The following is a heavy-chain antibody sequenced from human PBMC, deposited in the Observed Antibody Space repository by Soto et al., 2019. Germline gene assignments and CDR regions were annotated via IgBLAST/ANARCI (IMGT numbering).Heavy chain of an antibody. J-gene: IGHJ6*03. CDR3: AKDMRWSTTGTRNYYYYYRDV. CDR2: ISWNSGSI. CDR1: GFTFDDYA. D-gene: IGHD1-1*01. V-gene: IGHV3-9*01. Sequence: EVQLVESGGGLVQPGRSLRLSCAASGFTFDDYAMHWVRQAPGKGLEWVSGISWNSGSIGYAESVKGRFTISRDNANNSLYLQMNSLRAEDTALYYCAKDMRWSTTGTRNYYYYYRDVWGKGTTVTVSS.